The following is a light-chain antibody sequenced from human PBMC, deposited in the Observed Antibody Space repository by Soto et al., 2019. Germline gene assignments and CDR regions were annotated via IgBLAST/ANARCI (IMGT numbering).Light chain of an antibody. J-gene: IGKJ5*01. CDR3: QQYSNLPIT. V-gene: IGKV3-20*01. CDR2: GAS. CDR1: QSVSSSY. Sequence: EIVLTQSPGTLSLSPGERGTLSCRASQSVSSSYLAWSQQKPGQAPRLLIYGASSRATGIPDRFSGSGSGTDFTLTISRLEPEDFAVYYCQQYSNLPITFGHGTRLEIK.